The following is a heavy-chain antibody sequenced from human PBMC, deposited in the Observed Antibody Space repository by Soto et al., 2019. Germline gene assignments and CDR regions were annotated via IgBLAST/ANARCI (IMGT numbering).Heavy chain of an antibody. Sequence: PSETLSLTCSVSGGSVRSKSHYWTWMRQPPGKGLEWIGYSYYSGITNYHSSLKSRVNISVDTSKNQFSLRLSSMTAADTAVYYCAKNGLDNSPSAIDSWGPGTLVTVSS. CDR3: AKNGLDNSPSAIDS. J-gene: IGHJ4*02. CDR2: SYYSGIT. CDR1: GGSVRSKSHY. D-gene: IGHD2-8*01. V-gene: IGHV4-61*01.